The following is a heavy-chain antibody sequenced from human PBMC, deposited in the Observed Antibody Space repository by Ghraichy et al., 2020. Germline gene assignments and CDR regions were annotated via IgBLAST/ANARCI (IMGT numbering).Heavy chain of an antibody. CDR1: GFTFSSYA. J-gene: IGHJ4*02. Sequence: GGSLRLSCAASGFTFSSYAMSWVRQAPGKGLEWVSAISGSGGSTYYADSVKGRFTISRDNSKNTLYLQMNSLRAEDTAVYYCAIGGGATVVTPSGYFDYWGQGTLVTVSS. D-gene: IGHD4-23*01. CDR2: ISGSGGST. V-gene: IGHV3-23*01. CDR3: AIGGGATVVTPSGYFDY.